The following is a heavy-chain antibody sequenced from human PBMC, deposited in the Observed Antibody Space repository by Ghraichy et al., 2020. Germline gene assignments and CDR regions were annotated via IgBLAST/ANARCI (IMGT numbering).Heavy chain of an antibody. D-gene: IGHD2-2*02. J-gene: IGHJ2*01. V-gene: IGHV3-53*01. CDR2: IYSGGST. Sequence: GESLRLSCAASGFTVSSNYMSWVRQAPGKGLEWVSVIYSGGSTYYADSVKGRFTISRDNSKNTLYLQMNSLRAEDTAVYYCARGPGRFCSSTSCYSRWYFDLWGRGTLVTVSS. CDR1: GFTVSSNY. CDR3: ARGPGRFCSSTSCYSRWYFDL.